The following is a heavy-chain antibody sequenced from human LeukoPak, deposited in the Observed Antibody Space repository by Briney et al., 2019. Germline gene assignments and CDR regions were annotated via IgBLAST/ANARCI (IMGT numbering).Heavy chain of an antibody. CDR1: GFTFTNYW. J-gene: IGHJ2*01. D-gene: IGHD5-18*01. CDR3: ARGMIETWIQLYKDLYFDV. Sequence: GRSLRLSCAASGFTFTNYWMSWVRQAPGKGLELVANIKQDRSEKYYVDSVKGRFTVSRDNSKNTLYLLMNSLRADDTAVYYCARGMIETWIQLYKDLYFDVWGRGTLVTVSS. V-gene: IGHV3-7*01. CDR2: IKQDRSEK.